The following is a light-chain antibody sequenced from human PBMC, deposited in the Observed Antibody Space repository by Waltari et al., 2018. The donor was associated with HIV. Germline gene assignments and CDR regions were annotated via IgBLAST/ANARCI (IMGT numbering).Light chain of an antibody. CDR2: GVN. CDR3: SSFTGINTWV. V-gene: IGLV2-14*02. CDR1: SNDVGTYNL. J-gene: IGLJ3*02. Sequence: QSALTQPASVSGSPGQSITISCTGTSNDVGTYNLVSWYQQHPAKAPKLIFYGVNNRPSGVSNCFSGSKSGNTASLTISGLQAEDEADYYCSSFTGINTWVFGGGTMVTVL.